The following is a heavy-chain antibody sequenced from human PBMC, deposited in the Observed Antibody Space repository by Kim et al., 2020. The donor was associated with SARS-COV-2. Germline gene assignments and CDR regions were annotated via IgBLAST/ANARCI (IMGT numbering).Heavy chain of an antibody. V-gene: IGHV4-59*01. CDR3: ARAEGWNYVNGMDV. D-gene: IGHD1-7*01. CDR2: IYYSGST. CDR1: GGSISSYY. J-gene: IGHJ6*02. Sequence: SETLSLTCTVSGGSISSYYWSRIRQPPGKGLEWIGYIYYSGSTNYNPSLKSRVTISVDTSKNQFSLKLSSVTAADTAVYYCARAEGWNYVNGMDVWGQGTTVTVSS.